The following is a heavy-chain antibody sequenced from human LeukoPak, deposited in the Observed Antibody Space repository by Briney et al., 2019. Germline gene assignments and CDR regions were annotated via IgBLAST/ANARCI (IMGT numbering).Heavy chain of an antibody. D-gene: IGHD6-19*01. J-gene: IGHJ4*02. V-gene: IGHV4-30-2*06. CDR1: GGSISSGPYF. CDR2: IWPSGST. Sequence: SETLSLTCSVSGGSISSGPYFWSWIRQSPGQGLEWIGYIWPSGSTNHSPSLKSRVTISVDTSKNQFSLNLSSVTAADTAVYYCARHAVYAGSGWSFDYWGQGTLVTVSS. CDR3: ARHAVYAGSGWSFDY.